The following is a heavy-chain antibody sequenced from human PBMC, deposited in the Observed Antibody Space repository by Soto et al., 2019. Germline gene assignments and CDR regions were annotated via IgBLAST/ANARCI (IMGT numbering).Heavy chain of an antibody. CDR3: ARHAVITSGGIIVSNWFDP. CDR1: GYSFTSYW. D-gene: IGHD3-16*02. CDR2: IDPNDSYT. Sequence: GESLKISCEGSGYSFTSYWISWVRQVPGKGLEWMGRIDPNDSYTNYSAAFQGHVTFSADKSISTAFLQWSSLKASGTAMYFCARHAVITSGGIIVSNWFDPWGQGTPVTVSS. V-gene: IGHV5-10-1*01. J-gene: IGHJ5*02.